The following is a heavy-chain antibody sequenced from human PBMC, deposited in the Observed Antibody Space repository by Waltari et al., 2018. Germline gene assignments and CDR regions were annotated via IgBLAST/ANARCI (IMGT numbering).Heavy chain of an antibody. CDR3: ATDTSPPY. V-gene: IGHV1-69*01. J-gene: IGHJ4*02. CDR1: GGTFGRFA. CDR2: IIPKIGAS. D-gene: IGHD2-2*01. Sequence: QVHLVQSGAEVKKHGTPVKVACKHYGGTFGRFAISWVQQAAGEGLEWVGGIIPKIGASNYEQKSQGRVTITADDSTRIAYMEVSSLSFEDTAVYFCATDTSPPYWGQGTLVIVSS.